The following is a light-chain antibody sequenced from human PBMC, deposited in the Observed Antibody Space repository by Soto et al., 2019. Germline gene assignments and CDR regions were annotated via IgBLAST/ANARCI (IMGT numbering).Light chain of an antibody. Sequence: LAQPASVFGSPGQSITISCPGTSSDVGTYNLVSLYQQHPGEAPKLIIYDDNKRPSGVSNRFSGSRSGYAASLTISGLQAEDEADYFCCSYATGSTYIFGTGTKVTVL. CDR1: SSDVGTYNL. V-gene: IGLV2-23*01. CDR3: CSYATGSTYI. CDR2: DDN. J-gene: IGLJ1*01.